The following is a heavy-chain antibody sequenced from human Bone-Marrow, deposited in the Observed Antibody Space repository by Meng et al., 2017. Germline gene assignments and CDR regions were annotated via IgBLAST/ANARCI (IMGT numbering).Heavy chain of an antibody. D-gene: IGHD3-10*01. Sequence: QLRHRRVGAGRSQPAETLSLTCAVYGGSFIGYYWGWIRQPPGKGLEWIGEINHSGSTNYNPSLKSRVTISVDTSKNQFSLKLSSVTAADTAVYYCARGPRFTMVRGVIRGLNWFDPWGQGTLVTVSS. CDR3: ARGPRFTMVRGVIRGLNWFDP. V-gene: IGHV4-34*01. CDR2: INHSGST. CDR1: GGSFIGYY. J-gene: IGHJ5*02.